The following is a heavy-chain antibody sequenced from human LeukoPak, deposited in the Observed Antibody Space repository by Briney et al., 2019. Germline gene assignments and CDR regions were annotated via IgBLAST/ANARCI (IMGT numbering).Heavy chain of an antibody. V-gene: IGHV3-30*18. D-gene: IGHD6-19*01. CDR3: AKDTYSSGWYVDY. Sequence: GGSLRLSCAASGFTFNNYGMHWVRQAPGKGLEWMAVISHDGSAKYYADSVKGRFTIFRDNSKNTLYLQMNSLRAEDTAVYYCAKDTYSSGWYVDYWGQGTLVTVSS. CDR1: GFTFNNYG. J-gene: IGHJ4*02. CDR2: ISHDGSAK.